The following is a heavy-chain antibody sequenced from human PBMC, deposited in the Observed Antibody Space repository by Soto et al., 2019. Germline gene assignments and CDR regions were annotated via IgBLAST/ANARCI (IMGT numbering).Heavy chain of an antibody. CDR2: VYNSGST. Sequence: PSETLSLTCAVSGGSISIGGYSWSWIRQPPGKGLEWIGYVYNSGSTNYNPSLKSRVTISEDTSKSQFSLKVNSMTAADTAVYYCARYRREAVAGYTLDNWGQGILVTVSS. V-gene: IGHV4-61*08. CDR3: ARYRREAVAGYTLDN. CDR1: GGSISIGGYS. D-gene: IGHD6-13*01. J-gene: IGHJ4*02.